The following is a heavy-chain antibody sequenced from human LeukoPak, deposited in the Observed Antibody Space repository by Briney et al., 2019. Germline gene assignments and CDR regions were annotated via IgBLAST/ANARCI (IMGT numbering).Heavy chain of an antibody. V-gene: IGHV3-23*01. D-gene: IGHD3-22*01. CDR3: AKDQNYYDSSGYSTFDY. CDR1: GFTFGSYA. J-gene: IGHJ4*02. Sequence: QSGGSLRLSCAASGFTFGSYAMSWVRQTPGKGLEWVSAISGSGGSTYYADSVKGRITISRDNSKNTLYLQMNSLRAEDTAVYYCAKDQNYYDSSGYSTFDYWGQGTLVTVSS. CDR2: ISGSGGST.